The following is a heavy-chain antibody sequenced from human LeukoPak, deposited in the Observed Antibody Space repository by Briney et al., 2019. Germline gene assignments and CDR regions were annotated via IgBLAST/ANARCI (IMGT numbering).Heavy chain of an antibody. D-gene: IGHD1-26*01. J-gene: IGHJ3*02. CDR2: IYHSGST. CDR3: ARMGGGYAFDI. Sequence: SETLSLTCAVSGGSISSGGYSWSWVPQPPGKGPEWIGYIYHSGSTYYNPSLKSRVTISVDRSKNQFSLKLSSVTAADTAVYYCARMGGGYAFDIWGQGTMVTVSS. CDR1: GGSISSGGYS. V-gene: IGHV4-30-2*01.